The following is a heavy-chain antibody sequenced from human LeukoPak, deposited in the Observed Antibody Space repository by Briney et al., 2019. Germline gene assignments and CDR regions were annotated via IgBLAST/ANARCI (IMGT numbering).Heavy chain of an antibody. CDR1: GGSISSSSYY. D-gene: IGHD2-15*01. V-gene: IGHV4-39*07. Sequence: PSETLSLTCTVSGGSISSSSYYWGWIRQPPGKGLEWIGSIYYSGSTYYNPSLKSRVTISVDTSKNQFSLKLSSVTAADTAVYYCAREASNLYCSGGSCYLYYYGMDVWGQGTTVTVSS. CDR2: IYYSGST. CDR3: AREASNLYCSGGSCYLYYYGMDV. J-gene: IGHJ6*02.